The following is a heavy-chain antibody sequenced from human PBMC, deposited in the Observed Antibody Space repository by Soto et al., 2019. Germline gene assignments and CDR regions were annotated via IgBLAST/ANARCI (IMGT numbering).Heavy chain of an antibody. CDR1: GFIFSSYG. V-gene: IGHV3-30*18. CDR3: AKARDSYGPYYFDY. J-gene: IGHJ4*02. D-gene: IGHD5-18*01. Sequence: QVQLVESGGAVVQPGASLKLSCAASGFIFSSYGMHWVRQAPGKGLEWVAVISYDGSNKYYADSVKGRFTISRDNSKNTLYLQMNSLRAEDTAVYYCAKARDSYGPYYFDYWGQGTLVTVSS. CDR2: ISYDGSNK.